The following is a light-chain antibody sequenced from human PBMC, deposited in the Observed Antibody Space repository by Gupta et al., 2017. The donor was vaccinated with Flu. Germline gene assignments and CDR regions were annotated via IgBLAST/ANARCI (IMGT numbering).Light chain of an antibody. CDR2: EGN. CDR3: YSYAASSTFGWV. CDR1: SSDVGSYNL. J-gene: IGLJ3*02. Sequence: QSALTQPASVSGSPGQSITIACTGTSSDVGSYNLVSWYQQHPGKAPNLMIYEGNTRPSGVSKRFAGSTSCNTASLTIPALPAEEEADDYYYSYAASSTFGWVFGGGTKLTVL. V-gene: IGLV2-23*03.